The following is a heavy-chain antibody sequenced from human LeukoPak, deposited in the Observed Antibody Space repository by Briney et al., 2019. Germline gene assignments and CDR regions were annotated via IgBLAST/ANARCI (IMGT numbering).Heavy chain of an antibody. D-gene: IGHD4/OR15-4a*01. CDR3: VKESGFMVAPNSAFDI. CDR2: ISRNGGST. J-gene: IGHJ3*02. Sequence: PGGSLRLSCSASGFTFNSYPVHWVRQAPGKGLEYVSGISRNGGSTYYAYSVKGRLTISRDNSKNTLYLQMSSLRAEDTAVYYCVKESGFMVAPNSAFDIWGQGTMVTVSS. CDR1: GFTFNSYP. V-gene: IGHV3-64D*06.